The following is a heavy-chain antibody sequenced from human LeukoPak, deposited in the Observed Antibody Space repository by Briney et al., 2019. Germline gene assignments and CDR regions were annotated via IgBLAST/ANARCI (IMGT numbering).Heavy chain of an antibody. D-gene: IGHD3-3*01. J-gene: IGHJ4*02. Sequence: GGSLRLSCAASGFTFSSYAMNWVRQAPGKGLEWVSAISGSGGSTYYADSVKGRFTISRDNSKNTLYLQMNSLRAEDTALYYCASGPPFLKYFEYWGQGTLVTVSS. CDR3: ASGPPFLKYFEY. V-gene: IGHV3-23*01. CDR1: GFTFSSYA. CDR2: ISGSGGST.